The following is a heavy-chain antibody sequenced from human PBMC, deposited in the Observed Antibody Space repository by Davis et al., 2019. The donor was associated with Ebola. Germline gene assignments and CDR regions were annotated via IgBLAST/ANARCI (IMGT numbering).Heavy chain of an antibody. CDR3: ARGGVAYSDLDY. D-gene: IGHD2-21*01. CDR1: GYTFSNYG. V-gene: IGHV1-8*02. J-gene: IGHJ4*02. CDR2: MNPNSGNT. Sequence: ASVKVSCKASGYTFSNYGISWVRQAPGQGLEWMGWMNPNSGNTGYAQKFQGRVTMTRENSMSTAYMELSSLRSEDTAVYFCARGGVAYSDLDYWGQGTLVAVSS.